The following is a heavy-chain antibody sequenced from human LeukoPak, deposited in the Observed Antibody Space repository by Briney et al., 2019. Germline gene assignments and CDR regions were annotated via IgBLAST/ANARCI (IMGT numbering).Heavy chain of an antibody. CDR3: ARVFDSGSQAYFYYMDV. V-gene: IGHV4-59*02. J-gene: IGHJ6*03. CDR2: IYSSGST. Sequence: PSETLSLTCNVSGGSVRDYYWSWIRQPPGKGLEWIGYIYSSGSTNYNPSLKSRVTMSVDTSKNQFSLKVSSVTAADTAVYYCARVFDSGSQAYFYYMDVWGKGTTVTISS. CDR1: GGSVRDYY. D-gene: IGHD3-10*01.